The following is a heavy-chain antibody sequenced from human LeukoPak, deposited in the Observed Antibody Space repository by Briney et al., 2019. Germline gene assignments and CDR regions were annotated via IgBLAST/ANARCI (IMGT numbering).Heavy chain of an antibody. J-gene: IGHJ4*02. Sequence: SVQVSCQASGGTFSSYAISWVRQAPGQGLEWMGGFIPIFGTANYARKFQGRVTITADESTSTAYTELSSLRSEDTAVYYCASQYYYDSSGYYYVDYWGQGTLVTVSS. CDR1: GGTFSSYA. CDR3: ASQYYYDSSGYYYVDY. CDR2: FIPIFGTA. V-gene: IGHV1-69*13. D-gene: IGHD3-22*01.